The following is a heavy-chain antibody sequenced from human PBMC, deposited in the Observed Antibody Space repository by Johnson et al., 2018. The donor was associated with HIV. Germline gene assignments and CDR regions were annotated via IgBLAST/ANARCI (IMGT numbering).Heavy chain of an antibody. Sequence: VLLLESGGGLVQPGGSLRLSCAASGFTFSTYGMHWVRQAPGKGLEWVAFLRYDGNNKYYADSVKGRCTISRDNSKNTLYLQMNSLRPEDTAVYYCAKDGQRGRAMIVARLGAFDIWGQGTMVTVSS. D-gene: IGHD3-22*01. J-gene: IGHJ3*02. V-gene: IGHV3-30*02. CDR3: AKDGQRGRAMIVARLGAFDI. CDR1: GFTFSTYG. CDR2: LRYDGNNK.